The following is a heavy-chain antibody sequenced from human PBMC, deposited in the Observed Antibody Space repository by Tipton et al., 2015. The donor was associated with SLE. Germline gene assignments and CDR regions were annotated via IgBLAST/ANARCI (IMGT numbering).Heavy chain of an antibody. D-gene: IGHD4-17*01. CDR1: GGSFSSYY. J-gene: IGHJ3*02. CDR3: ATITVTTAFDI. Sequence: TLSLTCAVYGGSFSSYYWGWIRQPPGKGLEWIGSIYYSGSTYYNPSLKSRVTISVDTSKNQFSLKLSSVTAADTAVYYCATITVTTAFDIWGQGTMVTVSS. V-gene: IGHV4-39*01. CDR2: IYYSGST.